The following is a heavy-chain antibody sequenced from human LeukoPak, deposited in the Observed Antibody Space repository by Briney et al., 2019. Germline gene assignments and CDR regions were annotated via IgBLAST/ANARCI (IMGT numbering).Heavy chain of an antibody. D-gene: IGHD4-17*01. CDR2: IYYSGST. CDR3: ARWKLRDHSSDY. Sequence: SETLSLTCTVSGGSISSSSYYWGWIRQPPGKGLEWIGSIYYSGSTYYNPSLKSRVTISVDTSKNQFSLKLSSVTAADTAVYYCARWKLRDHSSDYWGQGTLVTVSS. V-gene: IGHV4-39*01. CDR1: GGSISSSSYY. J-gene: IGHJ4*02.